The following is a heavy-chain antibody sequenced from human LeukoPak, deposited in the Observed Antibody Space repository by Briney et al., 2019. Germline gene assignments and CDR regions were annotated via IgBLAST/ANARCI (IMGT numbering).Heavy chain of an antibody. J-gene: IGHJ4*02. V-gene: IGHV4-59*01. D-gene: IGHD1-26*01. CDR1: GGSIGSYY. CDR2: IYYSGST. CDR3: AREGGSYGSFDY. Sequence: SETLSLTCTVSGGSIGSYYWSWIRQPPGKGLEWIGYIYYSGSTNYNPSLKSRVTISVDTSKNQFSLKLSSVTAADTAVYYCAREGGSYGSFDYWGQGTLVTVSS.